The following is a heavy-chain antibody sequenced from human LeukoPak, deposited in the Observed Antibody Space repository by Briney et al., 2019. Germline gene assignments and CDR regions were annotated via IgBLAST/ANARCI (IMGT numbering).Heavy chain of an antibody. Sequence: GGSLRLSCAASGITVSSNYMSWVRQAPGKGLEWVSIIYSGGSTYYADSVKGRLTISRDNSKNTLYLQMKTLRTEDTAMYYCARGPTAQEDFDYWGQGTLVTVSS. CDR3: ARGPTAQEDFDY. CDR2: IYSGGST. J-gene: IGHJ4*02. V-gene: IGHV3-66*01. CDR1: GITVSSNY.